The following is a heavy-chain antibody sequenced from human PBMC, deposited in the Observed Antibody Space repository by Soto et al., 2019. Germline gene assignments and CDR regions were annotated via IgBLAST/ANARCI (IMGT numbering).Heavy chain of an antibody. CDR3: AKDGGWGGDSVDYYYYMDV. V-gene: IGHV3-23*01. D-gene: IGHD6-19*01. CDR2: ISGSGGST. Sequence: GSLRLSCAASGFTFSSYAMSWVRQAPGKGLEWVSAISGSGGSTYYADSVKGRFTISRDNSKNTLYLQMNSLRAEDTAVYSCAKDGGWGGDSVDYYYYMDVWGKGTTVTVSS. J-gene: IGHJ6*03. CDR1: GFTFSSYA.